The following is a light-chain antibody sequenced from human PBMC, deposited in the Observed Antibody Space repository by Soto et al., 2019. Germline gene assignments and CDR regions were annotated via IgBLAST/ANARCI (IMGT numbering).Light chain of an antibody. CDR3: QQYNNWPPLT. CDR1: QSVNSQ. CDR2: GAS. J-gene: IGKJ4*01. V-gene: IGKV3-15*01. Sequence: EIVMTQSPAILSLSPGEGATLSCRASQSVNSQLAWYQQKPGQAPRLLIYGASTRATGISARFSGSGSGTEFTLTISSLQSEDVAVYYCQQYNNWPPLTFGGGTKVEIK.